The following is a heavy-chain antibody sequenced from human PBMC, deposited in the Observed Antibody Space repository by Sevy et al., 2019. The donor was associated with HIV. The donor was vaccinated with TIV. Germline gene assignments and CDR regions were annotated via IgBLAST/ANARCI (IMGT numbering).Heavy chain of an antibody. J-gene: IGHJ4*02. CDR3: SKEWTQLSDWYGELDY. CDR2: IRISGGNT. V-gene: IGHV3-23*01. Sequence: GGSLRLSCAASGFTFSNYAMSWVRQAPGKGLEWVSRIRISGGNTYYADSVKGRFTISRDNSKDTLYLQMNRLRAEDTAVYYCSKEWTQLSDWYGELDYWGQGSLVTVSS. CDR1: GFTFSNYA. D-gene: IGHD6-19*01.